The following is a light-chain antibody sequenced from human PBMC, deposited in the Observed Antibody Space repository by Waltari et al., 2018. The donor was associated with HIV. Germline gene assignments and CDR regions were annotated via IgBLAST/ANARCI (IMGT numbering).Light chain of an antibody. V-gene: IGLV3-21*02. Sequence: SYVLTQPPSESVAPGQTARVACGGKDIGSKTVHWYQHRPGQAPVLVVYDDSDRPSGIPERFSGSNSENMATLTISRVEAGDEADYYCQVWDTGSDQVVFGGGTKLTVL. J-gene: IGLJ2*01. CDR2: DDS. CDR3: QVWDTGSDQVV. CDR1: DIGSKT.